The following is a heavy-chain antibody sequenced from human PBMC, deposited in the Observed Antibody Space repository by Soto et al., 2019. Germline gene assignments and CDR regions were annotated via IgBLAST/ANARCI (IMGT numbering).Heavy chain of an antibody. D-gene: IGHD2-21*01. CDR1: GGSISSYY. V-gene: IGHV4-59*01. J-gene: IGHJ6*03. CDR3: ARLIEAYCMDV. Sequence: PSETLSLTCTVSGGSISSYYWSWIRQPPGKGLEWIGYIYHSGSTNYNPSLKSRVTISVDTSKNQFSLKLSSVTATDTAVYYCARLIEAYCMDVWGKGTTVTVSS. CDR2: IYHSGST.